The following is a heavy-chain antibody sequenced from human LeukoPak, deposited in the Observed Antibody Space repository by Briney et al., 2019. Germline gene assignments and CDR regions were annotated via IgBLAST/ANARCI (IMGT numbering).Heavy chain of an antibody. CDR1: GFTVSSNY. Sequence: PGGSLRLSCAASGFTVSSNYMSWVRQAPGKGLEWVSVIYSGGSTYYADSVKGRFTISRDNSKNTLYLQMNSLRAEDTAVYYCARLPYYYDSSGTNFDYWGQGTLVTVSS. D-gene: IGHD3-22*01. CDR2: IYSGGST. V-gene: IGHV3-66*04. J-gene: IGHJ4*02. CDR3: ARLPYYYDSSGTNFDY.